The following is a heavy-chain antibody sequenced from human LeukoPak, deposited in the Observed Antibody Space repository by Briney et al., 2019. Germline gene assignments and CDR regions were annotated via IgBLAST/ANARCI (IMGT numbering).Heavy chain of an antibody. J-gene: IGHJ4*02. CDR1: GYTFTNYY. CDR2: INPSGGST. V-gene: IGHV1-46*01. Sequence: ASVKVSCKASGYTFTNYYMHWVRQAPGQGLEWMGIINPSGGSTSYAQKFQGRVTMTRDTSASTVYMEQSSLRSEDTAVYYCARAEEMATITDYWGQGTLVTVSS. CDR3: ARAEEMATITDY. D-gene: IGHD5-24*01.